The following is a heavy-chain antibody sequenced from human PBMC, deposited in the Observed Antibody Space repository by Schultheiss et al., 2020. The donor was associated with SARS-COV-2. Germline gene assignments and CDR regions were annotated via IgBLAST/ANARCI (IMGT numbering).Heavy chain of an antibody. D-gene: IGHD6-19*01. CDR1: GFTFSIFE. CDR2: ISRGTSSI. Sequence: GGSLRLSCEASGFTFSIFEMTWVRQAPGKGLEWVSYISRGTSSIYYADPVKGRFTISRDNAKNSLYVQMNNLRVEDTAVYYCASQPTRIAVAGRTQERFDPWGQGTLVTVSS. CDR3: ASQPTRIAVAGRTQERFDP. J-gene: IGHJ5*02. V-gene: IGHV3-48*03.